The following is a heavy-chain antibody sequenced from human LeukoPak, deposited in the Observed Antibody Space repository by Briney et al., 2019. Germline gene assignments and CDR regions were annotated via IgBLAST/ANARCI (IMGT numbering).Heavy chain of an antibody. Sequence: SETLSLTCTVSGGSISSSSYYWGWIRQPPGKGLEWIGSIYYSGSTYYNPSLKSRVTISVDTSKNQFSLKLTSVTAADTAVYLCARGVPFYDVTDYFDYWGQGTLVPVSS. J-gene: IGHJ4*02. D-gene: IGHD3-10*02. CDR3: ARGVPFYDVTDYFDY. V-gene: IGHV4-39*07. CDR2: IYYSGST. CDR1: GGSISSSSYY.